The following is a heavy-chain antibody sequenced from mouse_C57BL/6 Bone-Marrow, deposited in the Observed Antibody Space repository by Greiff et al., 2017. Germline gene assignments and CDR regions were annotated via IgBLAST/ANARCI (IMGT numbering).Heavy chain of an antibody. Sequence: QVQLQQPGAELVRPGSSVKLSCKASGYTFTSYWMDWVKQRPGQGLEWIGNIYPSDSETHYNQKFKDKATLTVDKSSSTAYMQLSSLTSEDSAVYYCGRSRPPDYWGQGTTLTVSS. J-gene: IGHJ2*01. CDR3: GRSRPPDY. V-gene: IGHV1-61*01. CDR1: GYTFTSYW. CDR2: IYPSDSET.